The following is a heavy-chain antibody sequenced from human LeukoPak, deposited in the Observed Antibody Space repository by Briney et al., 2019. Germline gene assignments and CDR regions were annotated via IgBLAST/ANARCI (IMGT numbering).Heavy chain of an antibody. Sequence: GGSLRLSCAASGFTFSSYGTHWVRQAPGKGLEWVAFIRYDGSNKYYADSVKGRFTISRDNSKNTLYLQMNSLRAEDTAVYYCAKDRSRYCSSTSCYKWYFDYWGQGTLVTVSP. J-gene: IGHJ4*02. CDR3: AKDRSRYCSSTSCYKWYFDY. V-gene: IGHV3-30*02. CDR1: GFTFSSYG. D-gene: IGHD2-2*02. CDR2: IRYDGSNK.